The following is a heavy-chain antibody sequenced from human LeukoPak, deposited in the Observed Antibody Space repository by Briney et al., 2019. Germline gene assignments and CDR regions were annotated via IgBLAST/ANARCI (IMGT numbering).Heavy chain of an antibody. CDR2: IYYSGST. CDR3: ARERPDYGGYVLDY. CDR1: GGSISSGDYY. Sequence: SETLSLTCTVSGGSISSGDYYWSWIRQPPGKGLEWIGYIYYSGSTYYNPSLKSRVTISVDTSKNQFSLKLSSVTAADTAVYYCARERPDYGGYVLDYWGQGTLVTVSS. J-gene: IGHJ4*02. D-gene: IGHD4-17*01. V-gene: IGHV4-30-4*01.